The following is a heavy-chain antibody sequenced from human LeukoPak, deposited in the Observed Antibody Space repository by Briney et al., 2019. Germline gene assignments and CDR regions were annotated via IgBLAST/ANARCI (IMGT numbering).Heavy chain of an antibody. CDR2: IHHSGIT. CDR3: ARQAKAVVQYIDFDF. Sequence: SETLSLTCAVSGYSIASGSYWGWIRQPPGKGLEWIGSIHHSGITYYNPSLKSRVTISVDTSKNQFSLNLSSVTATDTAVYYCARQAKAVVQYIDFDFWGQGTLVTVSS. V-gene: IGHV4-38-2*01. J-gene: IGHJ4*02. D-gene: IGHD2-21*01. CDR1: GYSIASGSY.